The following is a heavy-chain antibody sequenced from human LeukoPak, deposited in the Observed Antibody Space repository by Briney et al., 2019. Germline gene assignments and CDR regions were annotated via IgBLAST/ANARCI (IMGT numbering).Heavy chain of an antibody. CDR3: ANLGANYYFDY. Sequence: GGSLRLSCAASGFTFSSFVMSWVRQAPGKGLEWVSGISGSGDSTYYADSMRGRITISRDNAKNTLYLQMNSLRAEDAAVYYCANLGANYYFDYWAQGTLVTVSS. CDR1: GFTFSSFV. D-gene: IGHD4/OR15-4a*01. CDR2: ISGSGDST. J-gene: IGHJ4*02. V-gene: IGHV3-23*01.